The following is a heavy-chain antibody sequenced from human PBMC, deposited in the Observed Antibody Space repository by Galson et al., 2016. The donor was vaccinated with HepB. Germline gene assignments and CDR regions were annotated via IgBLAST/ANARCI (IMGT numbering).Heavy chain of an antibody. D-gene: IGHD4/OR15-4a*01. Sequence: SETLSLTCAVSGGPISNDYWWSWVRQSPGKELEWIGEIYQTGTANYNPSFTRRATISVDKSKNQFSLRLDSVTAADTAVYYCTRGTLGTAATMAFDYWGQGTLVSVSS. CDR2: IYQTGTA. CDR1: GGPISNDYW. V-gene: IGHV4-4*02. CDR3: TRGTLGTAATMAFDY. J-gene: IGHJ4*02.